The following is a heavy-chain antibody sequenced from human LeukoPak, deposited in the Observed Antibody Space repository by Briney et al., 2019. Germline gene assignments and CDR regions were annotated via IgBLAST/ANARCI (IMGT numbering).Heavy chain of an antibody. CDR1: GFTFNSYW. CDR3: ARSVAVVTATFGY. J-gene: IGHJ4*02. CDR2: INSDRSST. V-gene: IGHV3-74*01. D-gene: IGHD2-15*01. Sequence: GGSLRLSCAASGFTFNSYWMHWVRQAPGKGLVWVSRINSDRSSTNYADSVKGRFTISRDNAKTTLYLEMNSLRDEDTAVYYCARSVAVVTATFGYWGQGTLVTVSS.